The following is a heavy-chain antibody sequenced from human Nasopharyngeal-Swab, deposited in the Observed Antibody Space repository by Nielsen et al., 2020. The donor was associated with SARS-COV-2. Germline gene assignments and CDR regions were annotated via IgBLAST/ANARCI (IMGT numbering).Heavy chain of an antibody. Sequence: GGSLRLSCAASGFNFDDYAMHWARQAPGKGLEWVSAISWYSGSIGHADSVKGRFIISRDNAKNSLYLQMNSLKTEDTALYYCARARVRGLFGDYGMDVWGQGTTVTVSS. J-gene: IGHJ6*02. CDR3: ARARVRGLFGDYGMDV. D-gene: IGHD3-10*01. V-gene: IGHV3-9*01. CDR1: GFNFDDYA. CDR2: ISWYSGSI.